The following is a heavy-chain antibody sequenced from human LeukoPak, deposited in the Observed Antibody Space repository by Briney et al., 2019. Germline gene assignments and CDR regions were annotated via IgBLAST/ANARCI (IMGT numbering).Heavy chain of an antibody. J-gene: IGHJ5*02. CDR1: GDTVSSNSAA. CDR3: ARGRPAAVWDP. Sequence: SQTLSLTCALSGDTVSSNSAASNWIRQSPSRGLEWLGRTYYRSKWYNDYAVSVKSRITINPDTSKNQFSLQLNSVTPEDTAVYYCARGRPAAVWDPWGQGTLVTVSS. D-gene: IGHD2-2*01. CDR2: TYYRSKWYN. V-gene: IGHV6-1*01.